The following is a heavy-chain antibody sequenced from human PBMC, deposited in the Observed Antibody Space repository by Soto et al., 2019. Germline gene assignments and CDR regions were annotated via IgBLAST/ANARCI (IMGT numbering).Heavy chain of an antibody. CDR1: GYTFSSYG. CDR2: IWYDGSKT. CDR3: VRDFGTVTYLLDY. J-gene: IGHJ4*02. D-gene: IGHD4-17*01. Sequence: GGSLRRSCVASGYTFSSYGMHWVRQAPGKGLEWVTAIWYDGSKTIYADSVKGRFIISRDDSKNTLYLQMDSLRVEDTAVYYCVRDFGTVTYLLDYWRQGTRVGVDS. V-gene: IGHV3-33*08.